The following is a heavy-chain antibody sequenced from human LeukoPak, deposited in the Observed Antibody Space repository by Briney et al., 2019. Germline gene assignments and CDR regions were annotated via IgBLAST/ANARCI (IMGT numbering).Heavy chain of an antibody. D-gene: IGHD4-17*01. CDR3: ARTLTTTYS. CDR1: GFTFSSHE. CDR2: ISNSGGDI. V-gene: IGHV3-48*03. Sequence: GGSLRLSCAASGFTFSSHEMNWVRQAPGKGLEWLSYISNSGGDINYADSVKGRFTISRDNAKNSLYLQMNSLRVEDTAVYYCARTLTTTYSWGPGTLVTVSS. J-gene: IGHJ4*02.